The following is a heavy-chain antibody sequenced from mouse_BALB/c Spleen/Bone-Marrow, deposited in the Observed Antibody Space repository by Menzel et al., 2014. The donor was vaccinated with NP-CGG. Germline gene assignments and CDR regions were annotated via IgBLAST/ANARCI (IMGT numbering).Heavy chain of an antibody. D-gene: IGHD2-4*01. V-gene: IGHV5-9-2*01. Sequence: EVQLQESGGGLVKSGGSLKLSCAASGFTFSNYGMSWVRQTPEKRLEWVATISGGGSYTFYSDSMKGRFTISRDNAKNNLYLQLSSLRSEDTAVYYCARHAYYDQTEVSFIYWGQGTLVTVSA. J-gene: IGHJ3*01. CDR2: ISGGGSYT. CDR3: ARHAYYDQTEVSFIY. CDR1: GFTFSNYG.